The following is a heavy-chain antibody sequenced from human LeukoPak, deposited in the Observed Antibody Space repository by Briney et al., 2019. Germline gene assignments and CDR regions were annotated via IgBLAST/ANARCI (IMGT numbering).Heavy chain of an antibody. CDR3: AKDWRRAAAATPSDAFDV. D-gene: IGHD6-13*01. J-gene: IGHJ3*01. V-gene: IGHV3-23*01. CDR2: MRGSDGST. Sequence: GGSLRLLCAASGFSFNRYRMLWLRQAPGKGLVGISVMRGSDGSTYYVDSVKGRFTISRDNSKNTLFLEMNSLRAEDTAVHYCAKDWRRAAAATPSDAFDVWGQGTMVTVSS. CDR1: GFSFNRYR.